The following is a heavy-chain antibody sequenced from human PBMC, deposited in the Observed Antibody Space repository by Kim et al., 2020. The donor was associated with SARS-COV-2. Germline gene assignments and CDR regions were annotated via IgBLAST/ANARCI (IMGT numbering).Heavy chain of an antibody. D-gene: IGHD3-22*01. J-gene: IGHJ4*02. CDR3: TTDSSYYGSHDYYFDY. V-gene: IGHV3-15*01. CDR2: MKSKSDGGTT. CDR1: GFNFNNAW. Sequence: GGSLRLSCATSGFNFNNAWMSWVRQTPGKGLEWVGRMKSKSDGGTTDYAAPVKGRFTISRDDSKTTLYLQMNGLKTEDAGVYFCTTDSSYYGSHDYYFDYWGQGTLVTVSS.